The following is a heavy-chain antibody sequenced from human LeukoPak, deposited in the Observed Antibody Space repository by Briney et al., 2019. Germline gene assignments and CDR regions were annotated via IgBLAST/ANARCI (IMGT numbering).Heavy chain of an antibody. Sequence: GGSLRLSCAASGFTFSSYAMSWVRQAPGKGLEWVSAISGSGGSTYYADSVKGRFTISRDNSENTLYLQMNSLRAEDTAVYYCAKTPYYYGSGNNWFDPWGQGTLVTVSS. V-gene: IGHV3-23*01. D-gene: IGHD3-10*01. CDR2: ISGSGGST. CDR3: AKTPYYYGSGNNWFDP. CDR1: GFTFSSYA. J-gene: IGHJ5*02.